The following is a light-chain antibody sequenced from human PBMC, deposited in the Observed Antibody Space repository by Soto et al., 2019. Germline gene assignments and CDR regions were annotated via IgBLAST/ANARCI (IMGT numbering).Light chain of an antibody. CDR2: DSS. V-gene: IGKV3-15*01. CDR1: QSVSRN. CDR3: QQYYDWPPWT. Sequence: EKVMTQSPATLSVSPGERATLSCRASQSVSRNLAWYQQKPGQAPRLLIYDSSTRATGIPARFSGSGSGTEFTLTITSLQSEDFAVYYCQQYYDWPPWTFGQGTKVEIK. J-gene: IGKJ1*01.